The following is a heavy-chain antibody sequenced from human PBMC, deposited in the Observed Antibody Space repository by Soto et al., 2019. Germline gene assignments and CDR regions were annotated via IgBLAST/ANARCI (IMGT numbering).Heavy chain of an antibody. CDR3: ARPRYCSGGRCYWSPWFDP. Sequence: ASVKVSCKASGYTFTSYAMHWVRQAPGQRLEWMGWINAGNGNTKYSQKFQGRVTITRDTSASTAYMELSSLRSEDTAVYYCARPRYCSGGRCYWSPWFDPWGQGTLVTVSS. CDR2: INAGNGNT. V-gene: IGHV1-3*01. CDR1: GYTFTSYA. D-gene: IGHD2-15*01. J-gene: IGHJ5*02.